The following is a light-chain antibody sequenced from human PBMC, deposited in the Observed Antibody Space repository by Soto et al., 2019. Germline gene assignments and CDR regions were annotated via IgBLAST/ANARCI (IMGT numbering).Light chain of an antibody. CDR2: DVS. Sequence: QSVLTQPASGTGSPGQSSTITYPGTSSDVGGYNYVSWYQQHPGKAPKLIIYDVSDRPSGISSRFSASKSGNTASLTISGLQAEDEADYYCCSYTSSSTPWVFGTGTKVTVL. CDR3: CSYTSSSTPWV. V-gene: IGLV2-14*03. J-gene: IGLJ1*01. CDR1: SSDVGGYNY.